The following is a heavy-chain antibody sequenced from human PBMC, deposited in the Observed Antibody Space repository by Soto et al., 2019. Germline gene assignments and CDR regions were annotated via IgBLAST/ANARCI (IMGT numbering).Heavy chain of an antibody. V-gene: IGHV1-69*12. CDR2: IIPIFGTA. D-gene: IGHD2-2*01. CDR1: GGTFSSYA. Sequence: QVQLVQSGAEVKKPGSSVKVSCKASGGTFSSYAISWVRQAPGQGLEWMGGIIPIFGTANHAQNFQGRVTITADESTTTAYMELSSLRSEDTAVYYCARHVPAAGYYHGMDVWGQGTTVTVSS. CDR3: ARHVPAAGYYHGMDV. J-gene: IGHJ6*02.